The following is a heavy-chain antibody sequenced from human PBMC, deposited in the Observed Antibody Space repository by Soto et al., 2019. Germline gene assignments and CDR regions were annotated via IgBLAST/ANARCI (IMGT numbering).Heavy chain of an antibody. V-gene: IGHV1-18*01. D-gene: IGHD6-13*01. Sequence: QVQLVQSGAEVKKPGASVKVSCKASGYTFTSYGISWVRQAPGQGLEWMGWISAYNVNTNYAQKLQGRVNMTTDTSKSTAYMELRRLRSDDTAVYYCARVTSPTIAAPTLNYYYYGMDVWGQGTTVTVSS. CDR1: GYTFTSYG. CDR2: ISAYNVNT. CDR3: ARVTSPTIAAPTLNYYYYGMDV. J-gene: IGHJ6*02.